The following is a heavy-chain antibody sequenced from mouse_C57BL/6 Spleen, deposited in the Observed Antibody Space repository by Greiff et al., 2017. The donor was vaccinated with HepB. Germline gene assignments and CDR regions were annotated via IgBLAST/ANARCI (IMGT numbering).Heavy chain of an antibody. CDR1: GYTFTDYN. J-gene: IGHJ4*01. CDR3: ARPTLPSYYYAMDY. Sequence: DVQLQESGPELVKPGASVKIPCKASGYTFTDYNMDWVKQSHGKSLEWIGDINPNNGGTIYNQKFKGKATLTVDRSSSTAYMELRSLTSEDTAVYYCARPTLPSYYYAMDYWGQGTSVTVSS. D-gene: IGHD2-1*01. V-gene: IGHV1-18*01. CDR2: INPNNGGT.